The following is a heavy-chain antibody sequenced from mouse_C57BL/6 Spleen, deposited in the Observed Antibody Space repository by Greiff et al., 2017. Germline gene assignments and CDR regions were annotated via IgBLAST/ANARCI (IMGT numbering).Heavy chain of an antibody. J-gene: IGHJ2*01. Sequence: QVQLQQPGAELVKPGASVKLSCKASGYTFTSYWMQWVKQRPGQGLEWIGEIDPSDSYTNYNQKFKGKATLTVDTSSSTAYMQLSSLTSEDSAVYCCAGLLLGFDYWGQGTTLTVSS. CDR3: AGLLLGFDY. D-gene: IGHD2-3*01. CDR1: GYTFTSYW. V-gene: IGHV1-50*01. CDR2: IDPSDSYT.